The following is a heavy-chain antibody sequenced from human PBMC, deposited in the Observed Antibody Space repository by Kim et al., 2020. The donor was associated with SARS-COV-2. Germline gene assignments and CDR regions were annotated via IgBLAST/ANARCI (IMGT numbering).Heavy chain of an antibody. V-gene: IGHV4-30-2*05. CDR3: ASGGRWFRAYYFDY. Sequence: NPPHQDRVTIAVDTSNNQFSLKLISVTAADTAVYYCASGGRWFRAYYFDYWGQGTLVTVSS. J-gene: IGHJ4*02. D-gene: IGHD3-10*01.